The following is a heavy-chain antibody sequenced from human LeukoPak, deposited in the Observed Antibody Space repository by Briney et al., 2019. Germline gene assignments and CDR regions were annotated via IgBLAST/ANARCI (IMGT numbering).Heavy chain of an antibody. CDR1: GYSFTSYG. Sequence: ASVTVSCTPSGYSFTSYGISWVRQAPGQGLEWMGWTSAYNGNTNYAHMPQGRSTIITKTTTNTALTELRSPGSDDPAVYFCAIRSGTYPDYFDYWGPGTLVTGSP. J-gene: IGHJ4*02. CDR2: TSAYNGNT. V-gene: IGHV1-18*01. D-gene: IGHD1-26*01. CDR3: AIRSGTYPDYFDY.